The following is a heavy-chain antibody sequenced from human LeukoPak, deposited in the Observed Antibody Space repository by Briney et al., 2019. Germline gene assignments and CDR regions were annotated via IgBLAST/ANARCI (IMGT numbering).Heavy chain of an antibody. CDR1: GGSISSSSYY. CDR3: ARGRLRFLEWLP. Sequence: PSETLSLTCTVSGGSISSSSYYWGWIRQPPGKGLEWIGSIYYSGSTNYNPSLKSRVTISVDTSKNQFSLKLSSVTAADTAVYYCARGRLRFLEWLPWGQGTLVTVSS. CDR2: IYYSGST. J-gene: IGHJ5*02. V-gene: IGHV4-39*07. D-gene: IGHD3-3*01.